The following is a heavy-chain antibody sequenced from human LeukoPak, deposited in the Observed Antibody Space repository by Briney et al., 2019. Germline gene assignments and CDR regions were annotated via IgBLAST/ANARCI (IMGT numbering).Heavy chain of an antibody. CDR3: ARQDGIAARTLDY. CDR2: TYYRSKWYN. Sequence: SQTLSLTCAISGDSVSSNSAAWNWLRQSPSRGLEWLGRTYYRSKWYNDYAVSVKSRITINPDTSKNQFSLQLNSVTPEDTAVYYCARQDGIAARTLDYWGQGTLVTVSS. V-gene: IGHV6-1*01. J-gene: IGHJ4*02. CDR1: GDSVSSNSAA. D-gene: IGHD6-6*01.